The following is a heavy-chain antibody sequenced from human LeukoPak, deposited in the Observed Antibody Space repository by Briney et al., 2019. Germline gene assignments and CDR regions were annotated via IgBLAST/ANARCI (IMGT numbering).Heavy chain of an antibody. CDR1: GGSLFSGIW. V-gene: IGHV4-4*02. Sequence: SGTLSLTCAVSGGSLFSGIWWSWVRQPPGKGLQWIGEIFHSGSTNYNPGLKSRATLSVDNSEKQLSLTPTSVTAADTAVYYCARASYSYDISGWVPFDYWGQGTLVTVSS. J-gene: IGHJ4*02. CDR3: ARASYSYDISGWVPFDY. D-gene: IGHD3-22*01. CDR2: IFHSGST.